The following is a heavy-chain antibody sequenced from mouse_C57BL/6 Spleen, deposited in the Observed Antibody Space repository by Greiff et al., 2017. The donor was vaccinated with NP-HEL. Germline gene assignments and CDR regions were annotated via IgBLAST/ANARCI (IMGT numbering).Heavy chain of an antibody. CDR3: AREPTVVATDFDY. CDR1: GFTFSDYG. V-gene: IGHV5-17*01. Sequence: EVQGVESGGGLVKPGGSLKLSCAASGFTFSDYGMHWVRQAPEKGLEWVAYISSGSSTIYYADTVKGRFTISRDNAKNTLFLQMTSLRAEDTAMYYCAREPTVVATDFDYWGQGTTLTVSS. J-gene: IGHJ2*01. CDR2: ISSGSSTI. D-gene: IGHD1-1*01.